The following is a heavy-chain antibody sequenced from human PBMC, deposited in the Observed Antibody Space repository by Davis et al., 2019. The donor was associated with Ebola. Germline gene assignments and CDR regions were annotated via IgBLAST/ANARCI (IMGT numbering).Heavy chain of an antibody. V-gene: IGHV3-23*01. CDR3: AKDTSNVWFDV. Sequence: GALRLSCSASGFIFSTYVMSWVRQAPGKGLEWVSTYGTSADTYYADSVKGRFTISRDNSKNTLHLQMNSLRVEDTAIYYCAKDTSNVWFDVWGQGTMVTVSS. D-gene: IGHD6-19*01. CDR2: GTSADT. J-gene: IGHJ3*01. CDR1: GFIFSTYV.